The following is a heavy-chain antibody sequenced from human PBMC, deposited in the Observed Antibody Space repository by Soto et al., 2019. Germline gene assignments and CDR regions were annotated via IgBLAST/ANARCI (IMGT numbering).Heavy chain of an antibody. CDR3: ARDSFLAPVTGAEIFDF. CDR1: GYSFTSYD. D-gene: IGHD2-21*02. Sequence: QVQLVQSGAEVKKPGASVKVSCKASGYSFTSYDMNWVRQAPGQGLEWMGWVNPNSGDTDYAQKFQDRVTMTTDTSIRTAYMELSSLRSEDTAVYYCARDSFLAPVTGAEIFDFWGQGTMVTVSS. J-gene: IGHJ3*01. V-gene: IGHV1-8*01. CDR2: VNPNSGDT.